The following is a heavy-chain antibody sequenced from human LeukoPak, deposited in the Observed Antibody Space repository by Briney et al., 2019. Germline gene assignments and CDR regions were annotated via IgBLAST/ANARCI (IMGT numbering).Heavy chain of an antibody. V-gene: IGHV3-21*01. D-gene: IGHD4/OR15-4a*01. J-gene: IGHJ3*02. Sequence: PGGSLRLSCAASGFTFSSYSMNWVRQAPGKGLEWVSSISSSSSYIYYADSVKGRFTISRDNAKNSLYLQMNSLRAEDTAVYYCARASPLTNAFDIWGQGTMVTVSS. CDR3: ARASPLTNAFDI. CDR1: GFTFSSYS. CDR2: ISSSSSYI.